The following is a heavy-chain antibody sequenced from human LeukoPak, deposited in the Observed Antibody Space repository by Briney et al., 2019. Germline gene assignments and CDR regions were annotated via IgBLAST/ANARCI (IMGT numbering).Heavy chain of an antibody. Sequence: SETPSPTSTVSGESTTNSNWSWIRQSPGKGLETFCSLSAPGRATYPPSLTSRIHFSVGMSKGQVFLSLSSVPAADTAVYYCARHYFGSGSFFDYWGQGAQVTVSS. CDR2: LSAPGRA. CDR1: GESTTNSN. J-gene: IGHJ4*02. D-gene: IGHD3-10*01. V-gene: IGHV4-59*08. CDR3: ARHYFGSGSFFDY.